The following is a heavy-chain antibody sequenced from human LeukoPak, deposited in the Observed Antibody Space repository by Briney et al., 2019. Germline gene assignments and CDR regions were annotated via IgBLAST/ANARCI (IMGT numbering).Heavy chain of an antibody. CDR2: ISSSSSYI. CDR1: GFTFSSYS. D-gene: IGHD3-22*01. V-gene: IGHV3-21*01. J-gene: IGHJ4*02. CDR3: ARHSSSGPRDFDY. Sequence: PGGSLRLSCVASGFTFSSYSMSWVRQAPGKGLEWVSSISSSSSYIYYADSVRGRFTISRDNAKNSLYLQMNSLRAEDTAVYYCARHSSSGPRDFDYWGQGTLVTVSS.